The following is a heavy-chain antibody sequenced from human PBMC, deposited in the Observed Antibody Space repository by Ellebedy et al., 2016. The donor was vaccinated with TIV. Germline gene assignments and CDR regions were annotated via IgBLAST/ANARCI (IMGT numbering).Heavy chain of an antibody. CDR2: IYYSGST. CDR1: GGSVSSGSYY. V-gene: IGHV4-61*01. J-gene: IGHJ6*02. CDR3: ASMVRDHYYYYGMDV. Sequence: SETLSLXXTVSGGSVSSGSYYWSWIRQPPGKGLEWIGYIYYSGSTNYNPSLKSRVTISVDTSKNQFSLKLSSVTAADTAVYYCASMVRDHYYYYGMDVWGQGTTVTVSS. D-gene: IGHD3-10*01.